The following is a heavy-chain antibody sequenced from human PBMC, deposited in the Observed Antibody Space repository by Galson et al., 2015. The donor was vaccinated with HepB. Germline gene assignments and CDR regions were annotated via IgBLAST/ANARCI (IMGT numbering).Heavy chain of an antibody. CDR2: TYHRSKWYN. V-gene: IGHV6-1*01. D-gene: IGHD6-13*01. Sequence: CAISGDSVSSNSAAWNWIRQSPSRGLEWLGRTYHRSKWYNDYAVTVKSRITINPDTSKNQFSLQLNSVTPEDTAVYYCARDPYASSWYGYYYYYGMDVWGQGTTVTVSS. CDR3: ARDPYASSWYGYYYYYGMDV. CDR1: GDSVSSNSAA. J-gene: IGHJ6*02.